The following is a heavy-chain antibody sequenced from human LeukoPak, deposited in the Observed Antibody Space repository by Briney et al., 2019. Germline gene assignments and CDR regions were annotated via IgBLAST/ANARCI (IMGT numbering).Heavy chain of an antibody. V-gene: IGHV3-53*01. J-gene: IGHJ4*02. CDR1: GFTVSSNY. Sequence: GGSLRLSCAASGFTVSSNYMSWVRQAPGKGLEWVSVIYSGGSTYYADSVKGRFTISRDNSKNTLYLQMNSLRAEDTAVYYCARDKIVGATYYDYWGQGTLVTVSS. D-gene: IGHD1-26*01. CDR2: IYSGGST. CDR3: ARDKIVGATYYDY.